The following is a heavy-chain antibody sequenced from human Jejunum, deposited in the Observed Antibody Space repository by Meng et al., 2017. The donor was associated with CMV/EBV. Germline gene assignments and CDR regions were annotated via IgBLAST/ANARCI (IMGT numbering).Heavy chain of an antibody. CDR2: IHYSEST. CDR1: GGYISSYY. V-gene: IGHV4-59*01. D-gene: IGHD3-3*01. Sequence: TCSGGYISSYYWSWVRQSPGKGLEWLGYIHYSESTKYNPSLESRVTMSLDRSRNQFSLRLSSVTAADTAVYFCVRGVSPTEWPLEKWGQGTLVTVSS. CDR3: VRGVSPTEWPLEK. J-gene: IGHJ4*02.